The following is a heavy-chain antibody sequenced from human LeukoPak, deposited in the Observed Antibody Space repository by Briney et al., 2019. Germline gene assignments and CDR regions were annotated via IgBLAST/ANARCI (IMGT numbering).Heavy chain of an antibody. Sequence: GGSLRLSCVASGFTFSTYAMHWVRQAPGEGLEWVSAISGSGDSTYYADSVKGRFTISRDNSKNTLYLQMNSLRAEDTAVYYCAKNRGNYYYFDYWGQGTLVTVSS. CDR3: AKNRGNYYYFDY. CDR2: ISGSGDST. D-gene: IGHD4-11*01. CDR1: GFTFSTYA. V-gene: IGHV3-23*01. J-gene: IGHJ4*02.